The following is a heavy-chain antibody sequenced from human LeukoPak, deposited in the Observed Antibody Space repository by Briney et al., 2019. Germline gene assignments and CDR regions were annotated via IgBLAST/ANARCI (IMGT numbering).Heavy chain of an antibody. CDR3: ARVGYDSSGYRVYPFDY. D-gene: IGHD3-22*01. J-gene: IGHJ4*02. V-gene: IGHV3-33*01. CDR2: IWYDGSNK. CDR1: GFTFSSYG. Sequence: GRSLRLSCAASGFTFSSYGMHWVRQAPGKGLEWVAAIWYDGSNKYYADSAKGRFIISRDNSKNTVYLEMNGLRVEDTAVYYCARVGYDSSGYRVYPFDYWGQGTLVTVSS.